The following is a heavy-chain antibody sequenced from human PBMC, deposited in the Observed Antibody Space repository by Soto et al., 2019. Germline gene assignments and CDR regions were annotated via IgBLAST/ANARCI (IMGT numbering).Heavy chain of an antibody. CDR1: GGSISSYY. CDR3: ARAGLLWFGESSDYYYYGMAV. Sequence: PSETLSLTCTVSGGSISSYYWSWIRQPPGKGLEWIGYIYYSGSTNYNPSLKSRVTISVDTSKNQFSLKLSSVTAADTAVYYCARAGLLWFGESSDYYYYGMAVWGQGTTVTVSS. V-gene: IGHV4-59*12. J-gene: IGHJ6*02. D-gene: IGHD3-10*01. CDR2: IYYSGST.